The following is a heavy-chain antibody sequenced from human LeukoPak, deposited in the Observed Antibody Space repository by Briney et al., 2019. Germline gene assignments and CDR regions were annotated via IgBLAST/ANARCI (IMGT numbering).Heavy chain of an antibody. CDR1: GFTFSSSA. CDR3: AKDGHDSSGYYTDY. V-gene: IGHV3-23*01. J-gene: IGHJ4*02. Sequence: QAGGSLRLSCAASGFTFSSSAMSWVRQVPGKGLEWVSAISGSGGSTYYADSVKGRFTISRDNSKNTLYLQMNSLRAEDTAVYYCAKDGHDSSGYYTDYWGQGTLVTVSS. D-gene: IGHD3-22*01. CDR2: ISGSGGST.